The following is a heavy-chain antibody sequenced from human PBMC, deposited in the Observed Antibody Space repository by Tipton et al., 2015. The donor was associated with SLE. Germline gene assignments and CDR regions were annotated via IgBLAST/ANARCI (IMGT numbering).Heavy chain of an antibody. D-gene: IGHD3-10*01. CDR2: FYHGGIT. CDR1: GGSISSSSYY. Sequence: TLSLTCTVSGGSISSSSYYWAWIRQPPGKGLEWIGYFYHGGITYYNPSLKSRVTISVDRSQNQFSLKLISVTAADTAVYYCARDFGDVGRFDSWGQGTLVTVSS. J-gene: IGHJ5*01. CDR3: ARDFGDVGRFDS. V-gene: IGHV4-30-2*01.